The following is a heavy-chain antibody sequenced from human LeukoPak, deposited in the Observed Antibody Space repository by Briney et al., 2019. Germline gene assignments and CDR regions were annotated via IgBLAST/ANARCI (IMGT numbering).Heavy chain of an antibody. CDR1: GFTFSSNW. CDR2: ISSDGSST. CDR3: ARSDYGQDDAFDI. V-gene: IGHV3-74*01. D-gene: IGHD4/OR15-4a*01. J-gene: IGHJ3*02. Sequence: GGSLRLSCAASGFTFSSNWMYWVRQAPGKGLVWVSYISSDGSSTNYADSVKGRFTISRDNSKNTLYLQMNSQRAEDTAVYYCARSDYGQDDAFDIWGQGTMVTVSS.